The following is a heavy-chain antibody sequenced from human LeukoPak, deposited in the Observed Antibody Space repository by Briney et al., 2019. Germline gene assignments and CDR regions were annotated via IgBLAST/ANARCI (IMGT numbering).Heavy chain of an antibody. D-gene: IGHD1-26*01. CDR2: IDSDGSTR. Sequence: GGSLRLSCAASGFTFSSDWIHWVRQAPGKWLVWVSRIDSDGSTRTYADSMKGRFTISRDNAKNTLYLQMNSLRAEDTAVYYCARVRMELQAFDIRGQGTTVTVSS. J-gene: IGHJ3*02. CDR1: GFTFSSDW. V-gene: IGHV3-74*01. CDR3: ARVRMELQAFDI.